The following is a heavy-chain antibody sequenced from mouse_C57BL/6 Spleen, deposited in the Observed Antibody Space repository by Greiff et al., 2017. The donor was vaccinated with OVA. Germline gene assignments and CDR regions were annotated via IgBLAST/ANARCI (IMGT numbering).Heavy chain of an antibody. CDR3: ASSITTVVSYYFDY. D-gene: IGHD1-1*01. V-gene: IGHV1-64*01. CDR1: GYTFTSYW. J-gene: IGHJ2*01. CDR2: IHPNSGST. Sequence: QVQLQQPGAELVKPGASVKLSCKASGYTFTSYWMHWVKQRPGQGLEWIGMIHPNSGSTNYNEKFKSKATLTVDKSSSTAYMQLSSLTSEDSAVYYGASSITTVVSYYFDYWGQGTTLTVSS.